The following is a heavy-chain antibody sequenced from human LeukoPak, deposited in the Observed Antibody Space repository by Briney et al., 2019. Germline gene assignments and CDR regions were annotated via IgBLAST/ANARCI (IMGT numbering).Heavy chain of an antibody. D-gene: IGHD6-13*01. CDR1: GFTFSDYY. CDR3: ARDRKQQLIPLTLADY. Sequence: PGGSLRLSCAASGFTFSDYYMSWIRQAPGKGLEWVSYISSSGSTIYYADSVKGRFTISRDNAKNSLYLQMNSLRAEATAVYYCARDRKQQLIPLTLADYWGQGTLVTVSS. J-gene: IGHJ4*02. V-gene: IGHV3-11*01. CDR2: ISSSGSTI.